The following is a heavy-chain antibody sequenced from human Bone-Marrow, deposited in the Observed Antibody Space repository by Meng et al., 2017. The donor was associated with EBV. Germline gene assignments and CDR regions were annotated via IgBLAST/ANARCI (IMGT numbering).Heavy chain of an antibody. Sequence: VQLVQSGAEVKKPGASVKVSCKASGYTFKNYDINWVRQATGQGLEWMGGMNPDSGNSGHAQKFQGRVTMTRNTSIRTAYMELSSLRFEDTAVYYCARVRGGGDYWGQGTLVTVSS. D-gene: IGHD1-26*01. J-gene: IGHJ4*02. CDR3: ARVRGGGDY. CDR2: MNPDSGNS. CDR1: GYTFKNYD. V-gene: IGHV1-8*01.